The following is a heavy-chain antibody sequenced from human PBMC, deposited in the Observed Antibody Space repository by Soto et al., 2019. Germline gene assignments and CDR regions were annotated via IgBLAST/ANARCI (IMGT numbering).Heavy chain of an antibody. Sequence: SETLSLTCSVSGGSISGSYWSWIRQSPGKGLEWLGYVYYTGSTNYSPSLRSRVSISVDTSKNEFSLRLSSVTAEDTAVYFCARSVAVPGAHIDYWGQGTQVTVSS. D-gene: IGHD6-13*01. J-gene: IGHJ4*02. CDR2: VYYTGST. V-gene: IGHV4-59*01. CDR3: ARSVAVPGAHIDY. CDR1: GGSISGSY.